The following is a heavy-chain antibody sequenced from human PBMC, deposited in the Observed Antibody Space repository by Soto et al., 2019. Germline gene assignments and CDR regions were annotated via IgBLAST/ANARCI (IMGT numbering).Heavy chain of an antibody. CDR3: ARRLSGSYHEYFQH. CDR1: GGSFSGYY. Sequence: SETLSLTCAVYGGSFSGYYWSWIRQPPGKGLEWIGEINHSGSTNYNPSLKSRVTISVDTSKNQFSLKLSSVTAADTAVYYCARRLSGSYHEYFQHWGQGTLVTVSS. J-gene: IGHJ1*01. D-gene: IGHD1-26*01. V-gene: IGHV4-34*01. CDR2: INHSGST.